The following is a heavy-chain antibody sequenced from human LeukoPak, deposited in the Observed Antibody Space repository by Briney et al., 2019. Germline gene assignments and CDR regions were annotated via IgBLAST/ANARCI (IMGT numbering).Heavy chain of an antibody. CDR1: GGSFSGYY. V-gene: IGHV4-34*11. D-gene: IGHD4-11*01. CDR2: IHYSGST. J-gene: IGHJ6*03. Sequence: SETLSLTCAVYGGSFSGYYWSWIRQPPGKGLEWIGYIHYSGSTNYNPSLKSRLTISVETSKNQFSLKLRSVTAADTAVYFCARGRVSSSTWYSTYYYFFYMDFWGKGTTVTVSS. CDR3: ARGRVSSSTWYSTYYYFFYMDF.